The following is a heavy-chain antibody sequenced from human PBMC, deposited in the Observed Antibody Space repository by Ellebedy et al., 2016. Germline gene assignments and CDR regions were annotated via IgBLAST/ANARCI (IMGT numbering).Heavy chain of an antibody. D-gene: IGHD6-19*01. CDR1: GGTFNSYY. V-gene: IGHV1-18*01. Sequence: ASVKVSCKASGGTFNSYYVTWVRQAPGQGLEWMGWISAYNGNTNYAQKLQGRITMTTDTSTNTAYMELRSLRSDDTAVYYCARDKYSSGWYFDYWGQGTLVTVSS. CDR2: ISAYNGNT. CDR3: ARDKYSSGWYFDY. J-gene: IGHJ4*02.